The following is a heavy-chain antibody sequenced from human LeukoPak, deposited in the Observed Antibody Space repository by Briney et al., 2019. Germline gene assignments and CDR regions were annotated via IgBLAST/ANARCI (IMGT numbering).Heavy chain of an antibody. D-gene: IGHD3-10*01. CDR3: VRNKYYYGAGSYGVPNWFDP. Sequence: PSETLSLTCTVSGGSISSSSYYWGWIRQPPGKGLEWIGSIYYSGSTYYNPSLKSRVTISVDTSKNQFPLKLSSVTAADTAVYYCVRNKYYYGAGSYGVPNWFDPWGQGTLVTVSS. CDR1: GGSISSSSYY. J-gene: IGHJ5*02. CDR2: IYYSGST. V-gene: IGHV4-39*01.